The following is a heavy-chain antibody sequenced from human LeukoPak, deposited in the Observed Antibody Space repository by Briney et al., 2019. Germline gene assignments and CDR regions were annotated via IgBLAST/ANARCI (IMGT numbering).Heavy chain of an antibody. V-gene: IGHV4-39*07. CDR1: GGSISSSSYY. D-gene: IGHD6-19*01. CDR3: ARDWGRSSGWSYFDY. Sequence: PSETLSLTCTVSGGSISSSSYYWGWIRQPPGKGLEWIGSIYYSGSTYYNPSLKSRVTISVDTSKNQFSLKLSSVTAADTAAYYCARDWGRSSGWSYFDYWGQGTLVTVSS. CDR2: IYYSGST. J-gene: IGHJ4*02.